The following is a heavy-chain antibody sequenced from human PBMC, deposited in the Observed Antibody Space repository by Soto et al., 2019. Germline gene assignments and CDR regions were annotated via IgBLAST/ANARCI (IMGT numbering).Heavy chain of an antibody. CDR2: ISNNGYTI. Sequence: EVQLVESGGGLVQPGGSLRLSCAASGFTFNNYEMNWVRQAPGKGLEWISYISNNGYTIYYAESVEGRFTSSRDNAKSSLSLQMNSLTAEDTGVYYCAREGLLEAYDYWGQGTLVTVSS. J-gene: IGHJ4*02. CDR3: AREGLLEAYDY. CDR1: GFTFNNYE. D-gene: IGHD3-3*01. V-gene: IGHV3-48*03.